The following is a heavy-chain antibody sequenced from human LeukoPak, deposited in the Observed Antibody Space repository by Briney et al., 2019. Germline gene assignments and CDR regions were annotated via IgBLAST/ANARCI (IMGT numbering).Heavy chain of an antibody. V-gene: IGHV4-61*02. Sequence: SETLSLTCAVSGGSISSGGYYWSWIRQPAGKGLEWIGRIYTSGSTNYNPSLKSRVTMSVDTSKNQFSLKLSSVTAADTAVYYCARCWHSSSWIGRDYYYYGMDVWGQGTTVTVSS. CDR2: IYTSGST. J-gene: IGHJ6*02. CDR3: ARCWHSSSWIGRDYYYYGMDV. CDR1: GGSISSGGYY. D-gene: IGHD6-13*01.